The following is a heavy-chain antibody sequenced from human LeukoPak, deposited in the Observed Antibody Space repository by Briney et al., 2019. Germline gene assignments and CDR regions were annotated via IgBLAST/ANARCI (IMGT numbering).Heavy chain of an antibody. D-gene: IGHD4-17*01. J-gene: IGHJ4*02. CDR3: ARGEDDYGDYYFDY. Sequence: SVKDSCKASGGTFSSYAISWVRQAPGQGLEWMGRIIPIFGTANYAQKFQGRVTITTDESTSTAYMELSSLRSEDTAVYYCARGEDDYGDYYFDYWGQGTLVTVSS. CDR2: IIPIFGTA. V-gene: IGHV1-69*05. CDR1: GGTFSSYA.